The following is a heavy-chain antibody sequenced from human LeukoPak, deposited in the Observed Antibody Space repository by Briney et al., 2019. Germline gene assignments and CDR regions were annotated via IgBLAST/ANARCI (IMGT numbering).Heavy chain of an antibody. CDR2: IVVGSGHT. Sequence: ASVKVSCKASGFTFTSSAMQWVRQARGQRLEWIGWIVVGSGHTNYAQKFQERVTITRDMSTSTAYMDLSSLRFEDTAVYYCAATIAADSAYYGMDVWGQGTTVTVSS. D-gene: IGHD6-13*01. J-gene: IGHJ6*02. CDR3: AATIAADSAYYGMDV. V-gene: IGHV1-58*02. CDR1: GFTFTSSA.